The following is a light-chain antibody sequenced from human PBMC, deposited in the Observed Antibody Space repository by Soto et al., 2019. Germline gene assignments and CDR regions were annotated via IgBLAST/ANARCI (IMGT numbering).Light chain of an antibody. CDR2: DNN. CDR3: GTWDTSLSAVV. CDR1: SSNIGNNY. V-gene: IGLV1-51*01. Sequence: QSVLTQPPSVSAAPGQKVTISCSGGSSNIGNNYVSWYQHLPGTAPKLLIYDNNERPSGIPDRFSGSKSGTSATLGIAGLQTGDEADYYCGTWDTSLSAVVFGGGTQLTV. J-gene: IGLJ2*01.